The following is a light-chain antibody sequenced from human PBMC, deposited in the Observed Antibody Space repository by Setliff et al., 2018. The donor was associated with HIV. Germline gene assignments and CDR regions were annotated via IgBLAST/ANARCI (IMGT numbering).Light chain of an antibody. Sequence: LAQPASVSGSPGQSITISCTGTSSDVGGYNYVSWYQQHPGKAPELVIYDVSNRPSGVSNRFSGSKSGNTASLTISGLQADDEADYYCSSYTSSSSYVFGAGTKVTVL. CDR2: DVS. J-gene: IGLJ1*01. V-gene: IGLV2-14*03. CDR3: SSYTSSSSYV. CDR1: SSDVGGYNY.